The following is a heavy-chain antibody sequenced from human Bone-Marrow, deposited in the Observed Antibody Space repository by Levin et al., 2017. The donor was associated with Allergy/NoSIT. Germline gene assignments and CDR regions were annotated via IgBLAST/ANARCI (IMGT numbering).Heavy chain of an antibody. CDR3: ARDPLYSSSCPS. CDR1: GGSVSSGSYY. CDR2: IYYSGST. V-gene: IGHV4-61*01. D-gene: IGHD6-13*01. Sequence: PSETLSLTCTVSGGSVSSGSYYWSWIRQPPGKGLEWIGYIYYSGSTNYNPSLKSRVTISVDTSKNQFSLKLSSVTAADTAVYYCARDPLYSSSCPSWGQGTLVTVSS. J-gene: IGHJ5*02.